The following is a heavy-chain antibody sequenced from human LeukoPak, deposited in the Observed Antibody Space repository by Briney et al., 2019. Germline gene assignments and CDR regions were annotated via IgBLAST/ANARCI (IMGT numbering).Heavy chain of an antibody. Sequence: SETLSLTSIVSAGSTSSFFCSWVRQPPGRGLEWIGYIYYAGSTNYNPSLKSRVTISLDTSKNQFSLKLSSVTAADTAVYYCARQRGYWSGDFDIWGQGTMVTVSS. J-gene: IGHJ3*02. CDR1: AGSTSSFF. CDR3: ARQRGYWSGDFDI. CDR2: IYYAGST. V-gene: IGHV4-59*01. D-gene: IGHD2-15*01.